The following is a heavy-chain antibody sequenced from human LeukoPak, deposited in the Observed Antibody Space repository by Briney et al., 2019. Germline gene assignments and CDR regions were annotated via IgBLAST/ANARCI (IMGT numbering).Heavy chain of an antibody. V-gene: IGHV4-39*07. CDR1: GGSISSSDYY. D-gene: IGHD6-19*01. CDR2: IYYSVTT. CDR3: ARGTLYRGWSYYLDF. J-gene: IGHJ4*02. Sequence: SETLSLTCTVSGGSISSSDYYWGWIRQPPGKGLEWIGSIYYSVTTYYNPSLKSRVTISVDMSKNHFSLRLRSVTAADTAMYYCARGTLYRGWSYYLDFWGQGSQVTVSS.